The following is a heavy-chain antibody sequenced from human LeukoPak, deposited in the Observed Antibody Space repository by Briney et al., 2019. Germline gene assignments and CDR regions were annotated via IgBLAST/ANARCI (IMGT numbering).Heavy chain of an antibody. D-gene: IGHD3-16*01. CDR1: GIIITSYW. V-gene: IGHV3-7*01. Sequence: GGSLRLSCAASGIIITSYWMSWVRQTPGKGLEWVANIKQDGSEKNYVDSVKGRFTIFRDNARNSLYLQMNSLRAEDTAVYYCASHSYGYNHWGQGTLVIVSP. CDR2: IKQDGSEK. J-gene: IGHJ5*02. CDR3: ASHSYGYNH.